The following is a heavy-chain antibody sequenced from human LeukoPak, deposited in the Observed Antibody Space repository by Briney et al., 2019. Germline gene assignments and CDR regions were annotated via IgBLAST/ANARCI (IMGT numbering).Heavy chain of an antibody. D-gene: IGHD3-22*01. V-gene: IGHV4-38-2*02. CDR3: ARSGYDSSGYYTDY. CDR1: GYSISSGYY. J-gene: IGHJ4*02. CDR2: INHSGST. Sequence: SETLSLTCTVSGYSISSGYYWGWIRQPPGKGLEWIGEINHSGSTNYNPSLKSRVTISVDTSKNQFSLKLSSVTAADTAVYYCARSGYDSSGYYTDYWGQGTLVTVSS.